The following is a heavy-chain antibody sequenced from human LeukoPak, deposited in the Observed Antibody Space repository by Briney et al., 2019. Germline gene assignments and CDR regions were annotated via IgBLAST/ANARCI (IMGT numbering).Heavy chain of an antibody. CDR3: AGDEGWTFDI. J-gene: IGHJ3*02. Sequence: EGSLRLSCAASGFSFSTHWMSWFRQAPGKGLEWVALIKKDESDKYYVDSVKGRFTISRDNAKNSLYLQMNSLRADDTAVYYCAGDEGWTFDIWGQGTKVTVSS. V-gene: IGHV3-7*01. CDR2: IKKDESDK. D-gene: IGHD5-24*01. CDR1: GFSFSTHW.